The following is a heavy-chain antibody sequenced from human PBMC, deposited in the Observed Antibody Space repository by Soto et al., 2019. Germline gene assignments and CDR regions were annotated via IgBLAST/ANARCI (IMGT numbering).Heavy chain of an antibody. CDR2: IIPIQGTA. CDR3: AKRLVFVDHGYMDV. CDR1: GGSFTSYI. Sequence: QVQLVQSGAEVKKPGSSVKVSCEASGGSFTSYIFTWVRQAPGQGLEWMGRIIPIQGTANYALKFQDRVTITADKSTNTAYRELRSLRPEDTALYYCAKRLVFVDHGYMDVWGKGTTVTVSS. V-gene: IGHV1-69*08. D-gene: IGHD2-21*01. J-gene: IGHJ6*03.